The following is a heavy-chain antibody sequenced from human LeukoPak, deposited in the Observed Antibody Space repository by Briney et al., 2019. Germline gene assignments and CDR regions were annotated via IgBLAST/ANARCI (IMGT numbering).Heavy chain of an antibody. CDR3: AHRRYDFWSSHYYFDS. J-gene: IGHJ4*02. Sequence: SGPTLVKPTQTLTLTCTFSGFSLSTGRVGVGWIRQPPGKDLEWLALIYWGDGKRYSPSLKSRVPITKDTSKNPLVLTTTTTDPVDTAPYYSAHRRYDFWSSHYYFDSWGQGTLVTVFS. D-gene: IGHD3-3*01. V-gene: IGHV2-5*02. CDR2: IYWGDGK. CDR1: GFSLSTGRVG.